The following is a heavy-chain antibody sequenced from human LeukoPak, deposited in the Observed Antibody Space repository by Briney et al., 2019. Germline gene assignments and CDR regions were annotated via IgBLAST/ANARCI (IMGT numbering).Heavy chain of an antibody. CDR1: GFTFSNTN. Sequence: PGGSLRLSCAASGFTFSNTNMNWVRQAPGKGLKWVSFISASSNYIYYADSVKGRFTISRDNAKNSLYLQMNSLRAEDTAVYFCARVVNGYVDYWGQGTLVTVPS. CDR2: ISASSNYI. J-gene: IGHJ4*02. CDR3: ARVVNGYVDY. V-gene: IGHV3-21*06. D-gene: IGHD2-8*01.